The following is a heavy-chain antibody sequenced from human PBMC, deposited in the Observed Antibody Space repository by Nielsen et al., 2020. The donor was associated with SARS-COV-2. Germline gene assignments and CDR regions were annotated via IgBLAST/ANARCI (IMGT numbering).Heavy chain of an antibody. Sequence: GSLRLSCTVSGGSVSSGSYYWSWIRQPPGKGLEWIGYIYYSGSTNYNPSLKSRVTISVDTSKNQFSLKLSSVTAADTAVYYCARLNTYYYGSGSYRFDYWGQGTLVTVSS. J-gene: IGHJ4*02. D-gene: IGHD3-10*01. V-gene: IGHV4-61*01. CDR3: ARLNTYYYGSGSYRFDY. CDR2: IYYSGST. CDR1: GGSVSSGSYY.